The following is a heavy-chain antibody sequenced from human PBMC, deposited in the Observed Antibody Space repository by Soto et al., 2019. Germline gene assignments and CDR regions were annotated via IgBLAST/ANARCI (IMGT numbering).Heavy chain of an antibody. CDR1: GGPFSGYY. J-gene: IGHJ4*02. V-gene: IGHV4-34*01. CDR2: INHSGNT. D-gene: IGHD3-10*01. CDR3: ARVHVGYYFDS. Sequence: ETLSLTCAVYGGPFSGYYWSWIRQPPGKGLEWIGGIGEINHSGNTNYNPSLNSRVTISVDRSKNQFSLKLNSVTAADTAVYYCARVHVGYYFDSWGQGTLVTVSS.